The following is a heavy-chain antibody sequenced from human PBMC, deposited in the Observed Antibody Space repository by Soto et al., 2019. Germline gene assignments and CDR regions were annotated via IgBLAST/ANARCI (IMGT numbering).Heavy chain of an antibody. V-gene: IGHV2-5*02. CDR1: GFSFTTTGGG. Sequence: QITLKESGPTLVKPTPTLPLTCTFSGFSFTTTGGGVGWLRQPPGKALEWRALIYWDDDKRYSPSLKSRLTSTRDTSKNRVVLTMTTMDPGDTATDYCAHRQAQGRGVAGTVDAWGQGILVTVSS. D-gene: IGHD6-19*01. CDR3: AHRQAQGRGVAGTVDA. J-gene: IGHJ5*02. CDR2: IYWDDDK.